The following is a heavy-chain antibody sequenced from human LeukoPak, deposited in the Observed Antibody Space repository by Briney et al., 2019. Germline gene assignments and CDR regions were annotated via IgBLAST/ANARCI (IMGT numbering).Heavy chain of an antibody. D-gene: IGHD4-17*01. V-gene: IGHV1-46*01. Sequence: ASVKVSCKASGYTFTSYYMHWVRQAPGQGLEWMGIINPSGGSTSYAQKFQGRVTMTRDMSTSTVYMELSSLRSEDTAVYYCARDLYGDQYFDYWGQGTLVTVSS. J-gene: IGHJ4*02. CDR1: GYTFTSYY. CDR2: INPSGGST. CDR3: ARDLYGDQYFDY.